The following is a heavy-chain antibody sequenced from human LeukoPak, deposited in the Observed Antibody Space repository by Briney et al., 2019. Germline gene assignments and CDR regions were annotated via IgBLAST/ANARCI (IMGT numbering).Heavy chain of an antibody. D-gene: IGHD2-21*02. CDR3: ARDVIGVTATFDY. J-gene: IGHJ4*02. Sequence: PSETLSLTCTVSGGSISSSSHYWGWIRQPPGKGLEWIGSIYYSGSTYYNPSLKSRVTISVDTSKNQFSLKLSSVTAADTAVYYCARDVIGVTATFDYWGQGTLVTVSS. V-gene: IGHV4-39*07. CDR2: IYYSGST. CDR1: GGSISSSSHY.